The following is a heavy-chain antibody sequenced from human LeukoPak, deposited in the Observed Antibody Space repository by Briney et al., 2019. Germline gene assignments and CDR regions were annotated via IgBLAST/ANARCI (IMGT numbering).Heavy chain of an antibody. V-gene: IGHV4-59*01. CDR3: ARIIGPNSWYFDL. CDR1: GGSISSYH. Sequence: PSETLSLTCTVSGGSISSYHWSWIRQPPGKGLEWIGYIFNSGSTKYNPSLKSRVTISLDTSKNQFSPKLSSVSAADTAVYYCARIIGPNSWYFDLWGRGTLVTVSS. CDR2: IFNSGST. J-gene: IGHJ2*01. D-gene: IGHD2/OR15-2a*01.